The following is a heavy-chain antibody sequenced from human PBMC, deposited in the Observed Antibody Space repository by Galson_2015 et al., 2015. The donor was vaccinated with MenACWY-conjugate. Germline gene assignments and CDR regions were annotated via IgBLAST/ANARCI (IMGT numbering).Heavy chain of an antibody. CDR1: GFTFSNSW. Sequence: SLRLSCATSGFTFSNSWMGWVRQAPGKGLEWVANIKQDGSGKYYVDSVKGRFIISRDNAKNSLFLQMDSLRAEDTALYYCARAKEQWLSKTFDLWGHGTMVTVSS. CDR3: ARAKEQWLSKTFDL. D-gene: IGHD6-19*01. J-gene: IGHJ3*01. V-gene: IGHV3-7*01. CDR2: IKQDGSGK.